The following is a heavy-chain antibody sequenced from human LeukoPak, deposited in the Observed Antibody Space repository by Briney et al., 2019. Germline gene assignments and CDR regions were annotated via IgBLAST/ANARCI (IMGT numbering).Heavy chain of an antibody. CDR1: GDSLRKSTFY. CDR2: IYYSGGA. D-gene: IGHD2-21*02. V-gene: IGHV4-39*07. CDR3: ARTHCEGDCFSAIRY. J-gene: IGHJ4*02. Sequence: SETLSLTCTVSGDSLRKSTFYWVWIRQPPGKGLEWIGSIYYSGGADYNPSLQSRVTISVDTTKNEFSPKVRSVTAADTAVYFCARTHCEGDCFSAIRYWGQGTPVTVSS.